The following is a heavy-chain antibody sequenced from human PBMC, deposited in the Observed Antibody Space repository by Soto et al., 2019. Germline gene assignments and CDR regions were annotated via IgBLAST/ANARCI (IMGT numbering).Heavy chain of an antibody. CDR2: IYGNGAGT. D-gene: IGHD2-2*01. V-gene: IGHV3-23*01. J-gene: IGHJ4*02. Sequence: GGSLRLSCSGSGFRFSTYTMNWVRQARGKGLEWVSGIYGNGAGTFYGESMKGRVTISRDNSKNMVFLQMNSLTPEDTGVYYCAKVRVPDSRWNFDYWGQGILVTVSS. CDR1: GFRFSTYT. CDR3: AKVRVPDSRWNFDY.